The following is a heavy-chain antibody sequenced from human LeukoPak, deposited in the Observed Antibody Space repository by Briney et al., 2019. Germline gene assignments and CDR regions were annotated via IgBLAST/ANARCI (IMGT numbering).Heavy chain of an antibody. CDR3: ARDVMVRAVIFDY. V-gene: IGHV3-48*02. CDR2: INGRCSTI. CDR1: GFTFSSYS. D-gene: IGHD3-10*01. Sequence: GGSVRLSCAASGFTFSSYSMNWVRQAPGKGLEWVSYINGRCSTIYYADSLKGRFTISRDNAKNSLYLQMNSLRDEDTAVYYCARDVMVRAVIFDYWGQGTLVSLST. J-gene: IGHJ4*02.